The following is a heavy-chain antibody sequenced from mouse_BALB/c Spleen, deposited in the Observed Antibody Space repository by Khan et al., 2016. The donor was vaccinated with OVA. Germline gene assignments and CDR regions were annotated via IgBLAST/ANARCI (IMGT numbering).Heavy chain of an antibody. CDR1: GFSLNTYS. J-gene: IGHJ3*01. Sequence: QVQLQQSGPGLLQPSQSLSITCTVSGFSLNTYSVHWVRQSPGQGLEWLGVIWSAGSTDYNAAFISRLSINKDNSTSQVFFKMNSLQPNDTAIYYCARRGYDYGRGAWFAYWGQGTLVTVSA. CDR2: IWSAGST. D-gene: IGHD2-4*01. V-gene: IGHV2-2*02. CDR3: ARRGYDYGRGAWFAY.